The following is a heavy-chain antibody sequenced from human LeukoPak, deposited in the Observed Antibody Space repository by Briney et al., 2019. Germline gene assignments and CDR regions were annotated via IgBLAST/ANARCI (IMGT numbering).Heavy chain of an antibody. CDR3: ARGVFGVVTKNAFDI. D-gene: IGHD3-3*01. CDR2: IYYSGST. V-gene: IGHV4-59*01. J-gene: IGHJ3*02. CDR1: GGSISSYY. Sequence: SETLSLTCTVSGGSISSYYWSWIRQPPGKGLEWIGYIYYSGSTNYNPSLKSRVTISVDTSKNQFSLKLSSVTAADTAVYYCARGVFGVVTKNAFDIWGQGAMVTVSP.